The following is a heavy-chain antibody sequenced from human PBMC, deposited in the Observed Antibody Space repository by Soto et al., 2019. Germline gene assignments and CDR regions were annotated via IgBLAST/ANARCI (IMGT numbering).Heavy chain of an antibody. CDR1: GGTISGYY. D-gene: IGHD3-3*01. CDR3: ARGQRFSDWFAP. CDR2: IYSIGNT. Sequence: ETLSLGCSVSGGTISGYYWTWIRQPAGKGLEWIGRIYSIGNTKYNPSLQSRVTMSLDTSNNQFSLRLTSVTAADTAVYYCARGQRFSDWFAPWGQGTLVTVSS. J-gene: IGHJ5*02. V-gene: IGHV4-4*07.